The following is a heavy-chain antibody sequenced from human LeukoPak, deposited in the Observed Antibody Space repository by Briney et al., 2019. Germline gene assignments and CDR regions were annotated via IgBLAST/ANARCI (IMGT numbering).Heavy chain of an antibody. CDR3: AKVKGIRGLYFDY. D-gene: IGHD2-21*01. Sequence: GGSLRLSCAASGFTFSSYATSWVRQAPGKGLEWVSAISGSGGSTYYADSVKGRFTISRDNSKNTLYLQMNSLRAEDTAVYYCAKVKGIRGLYFDYWGQGTLVTVSS. CDR1: GFTFSSYA. CDR2: ISGSGGST. J-gene: IGHJ4*02. V-gene: IGHV3-23*01.